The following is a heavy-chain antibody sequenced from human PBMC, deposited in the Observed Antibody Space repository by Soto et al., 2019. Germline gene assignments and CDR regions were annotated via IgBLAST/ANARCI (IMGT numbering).Heavy chain of an antibody. CDR3: ASGDYGTGGYRFPYFDY. V-gene: IGHV1-2*02. CDR1: GHSFTGYY. D-gene: IGHD2-8*02. J-gene: IGHJ4*02. CDR2: INPDTGAT. Sequence: HEHLVQSGAEVKRPGASLKVSCKASGHSFTGYYIHWVPQAPGQGLEWMGWINPDTGATNYAQNFQGRVTLTRDASISAASMDLTSLTSHETAVYYCASGDYGTGGYRFPYFDYWGQGTLVIVSS.